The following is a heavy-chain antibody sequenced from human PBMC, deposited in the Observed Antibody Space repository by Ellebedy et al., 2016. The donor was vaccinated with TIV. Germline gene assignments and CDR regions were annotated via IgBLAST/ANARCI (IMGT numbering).Heavy chain of an antibody. J-gene: IGHJ6*02. D-gene: IGHD3-10*01. Sequence: SETLSLTXTVSGGSISNYYWSWIRQPPGKGLEWIGYIYYSGNTKYNPSLKSRVTISVDTSKNQFSLKLSSVTAADTAVYYCARAPRSRSGSYERGYYYYGMDVWGQGTTVTVSS. CDR1: GGSISNYY. CDR2: IYYSGNT. CDR3: ARAPRSRSGSYERGYYYYGMDV. V-gene: IGHV4-59*01.